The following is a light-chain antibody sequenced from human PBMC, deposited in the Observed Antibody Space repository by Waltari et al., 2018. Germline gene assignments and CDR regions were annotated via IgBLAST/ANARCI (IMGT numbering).Light chain of an antibody. J-gene: IGKJ1*01. CDR3: QQHGTLPAT. V-gene: IGKV3-20*01. Sequence: QSPGTASLSPGERVTLSCRASQSVGSSSLAWYQQKPGQAPRLVIYRASRRATGIPDRFSGSGSGTDFSLTISRLEPEDFAVYYCQQHGTLPATFGQGTKVELK. CDR2: RAS. CDR1: QSVGSSS.